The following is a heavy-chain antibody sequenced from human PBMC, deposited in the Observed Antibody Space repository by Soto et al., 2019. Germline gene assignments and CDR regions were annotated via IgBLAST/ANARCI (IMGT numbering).Heavy chain of an antibody. V-gene: IGHV1-69*13. J-gene: IGHJ6*02. Sequence: SVKVSCKASGGTFSSYAISWVRQAPGQGLEWMGGIIPISGTANYAQKFQGRVTITADESTSTAYMELSSLRSEDTAVYYCARSQGSSTSLEIYYYYYYGMEVWGQGTTVTVSS. D-gene: IGHD2-2*01. CDR3: ARSQGSSTSLEIYYYYYYGMEV. CDR1: GGTFSSYA. CDR2: IIPISGTA.